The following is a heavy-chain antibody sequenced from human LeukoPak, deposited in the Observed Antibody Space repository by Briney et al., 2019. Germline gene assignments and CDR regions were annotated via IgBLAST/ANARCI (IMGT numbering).Heavy chain of an antibody. J-gene: IGHJ6*02. CDR3: ASSRTYYDFWCGYYRGYGMDV. Sequence: SETLSLTCAVSGGSISSSNWWSWVRQPPGKGLEWIGEIYHSGSTNYNPSLKSRVTISVDKSKNQFSLKLSSVTAADTAVYYCASSRTYYDFWCGYYRGYGMDVWGQGTTVTVSS. D-gene: IGHD3-3*01. CDR1: GGSISSSNW. CDR2: IYHSGST. V-gene: IGHV4-4*02.